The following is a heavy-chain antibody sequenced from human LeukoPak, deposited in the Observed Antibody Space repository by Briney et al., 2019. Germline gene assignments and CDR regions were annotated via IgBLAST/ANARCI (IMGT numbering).Heavy chain of an antibody. CDR1: GFNLGHYD. Sequence: PGGSLRLSCAASGFNLGHYDVNWVRQAPGKGLEWIAHISFRAATIYYGDSVEGRFTISRDDARNSLVLQMNSLREEDKAMYYCAKDFPNHYKTSHGMGLLGQGTPVTVS. D-gene: IGHD1-1*01. CDR2: ISFRAATI. J-gene: IGHJ6*02. V-gene: IGHV3-48*03. CDR3: AKDFPNHYKTSHGMGL.